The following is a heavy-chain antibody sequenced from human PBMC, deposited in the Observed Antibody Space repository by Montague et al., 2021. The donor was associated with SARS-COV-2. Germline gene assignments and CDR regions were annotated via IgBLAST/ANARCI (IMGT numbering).Heavy chain of an antibody. CDR2: ISSDGSSK. CDR1: GFTFSSHP. V-gene: IGHV3-30*04. Sequence: SLRLSCAASGFTFSSHPMHWVRQAPGNGLEWVAVISSDGSSKYYLDSMKGRLTISRDNSKNTLFLQMNSLRVEDTAVYYCARGRQWLVLGQVDYWGQGTLVTVSS. D-gene: IGHD3-22*01. CDR3: ARGRQWLVLGQVDY. J-gene: IGHJ4*02.